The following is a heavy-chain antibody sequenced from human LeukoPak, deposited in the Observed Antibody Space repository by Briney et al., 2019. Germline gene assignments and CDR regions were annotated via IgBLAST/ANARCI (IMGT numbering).Heavy chain of an antibody. CDR2: ISSSSSYI. CDR1: GFTFSSYS. J-gene: IGHJ4*02. D-gene: IGHD2-21*01. Sequence: GGSLRLSCAASGFTFSSYSMNWVRQAPGKGLGWVSSISSSSSYIYYADSVKGRFTISRDNAKNSLYLQMNSLRAEDTAVYYCARGGIGGYYFDYWGQGTLVTVSS. CDR3: ARGGIGGYYFDY. V-gene: IGHV3-21*01.